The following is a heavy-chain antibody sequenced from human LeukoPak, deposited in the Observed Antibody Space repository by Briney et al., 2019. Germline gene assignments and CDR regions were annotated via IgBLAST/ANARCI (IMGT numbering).Heavy chain of an antibody. CDR1: GGTFNTYS. CDR3: ARVPQGSSWPYYFDY. V-gene: IGHV1-69*04. CDR2: IIAILSQA. J-gene: IGHJ4*02. Sequence: SVKVSCKASGGTFNTYSINWVRQAPGQGFEWMGRIIAILSQANYAQKFQGRVTITADRSTTTAYMELSSLRSEDTAVYYCARVPQGSSWPYYFDYWGQGTLVTVSS. D-gene: IGHD6-13*01.